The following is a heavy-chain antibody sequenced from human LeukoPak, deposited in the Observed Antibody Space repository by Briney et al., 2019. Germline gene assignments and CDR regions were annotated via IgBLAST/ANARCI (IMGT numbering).Heavy chain of an antibody. CDR3: ASPTYYYYGMDV. J-gene: IGHJ6*02. CDR1: GYTLTELS. Sequence: ASVKVSCKVSGYTLTELSMHWVRQAPGKGLEWMGGFDPEDGETIYAQKFQGRVTTTEDTSTDTAYMELSSLRSEDTAVYYCASPTYYYYGMDVWGQGTTVTVSS. CDR2: FDPEDGET. V-gene: IGHV1-24*01.